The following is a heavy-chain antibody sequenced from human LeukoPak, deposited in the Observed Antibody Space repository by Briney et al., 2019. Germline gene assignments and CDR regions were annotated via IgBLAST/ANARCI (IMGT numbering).Heavy chain of an antibody. CDR3: ARDRHDSTGYYYDY. D-gene: IGHD3-22*01. V-gene: IGHV4-59*01. CDR1: GGSMNGYY. CDR2: TYYIGSP. Sequence: SETLSLTCSVSGGSMNGYYWSWIRQSPGKGLEWIGYTYYIGSPNYNPSLKSRVTISVDTSKNQFSLRLTSVTAADTAVYYCARDRHDSTGYYYDYWGQGALVTVSS. J-gene: IGHJ4*02.